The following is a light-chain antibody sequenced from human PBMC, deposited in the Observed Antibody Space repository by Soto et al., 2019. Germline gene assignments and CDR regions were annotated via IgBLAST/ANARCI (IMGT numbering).Light chain of an antibody. J-gene: IGKJ2*01. CDR3: QQYGSSPYT. CDR2: GAS. V-gene: IGKV3-20*01. Sequence: EIVLTQSPGTLSLSPGERATLSCRASQSVSSSYLAWYQQKPGQAPRLLIYGASSRATGIPDRLSGSGSGTDFTLTISRLEPEDFAVYYCQQYGSSPYTFGQGTKLEL. CDR1: QSVSSSY.